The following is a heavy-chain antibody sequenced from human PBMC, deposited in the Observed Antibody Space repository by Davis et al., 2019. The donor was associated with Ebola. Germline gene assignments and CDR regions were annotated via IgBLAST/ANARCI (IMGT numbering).Heavy chain of an antibody. J-gene: IGHJ5*01. V-gene: IGHV3-33*08. CDR1: GFSFDAYA. D-gene: IGHD2-2*01. Sequence: GESLKISCEASGFSFDAYAMHWVRQAPGKGLEWVSSIWYEGTDGNYADSVRGRFIISRDDSKNTLDLQMNSLRVEDTAIYYCAREEGSSRWQNNWFDYWGQGTLVTVSS. CDR2: IWYEGTDG. CDR3: AREEGSSRWQNNWFDY.